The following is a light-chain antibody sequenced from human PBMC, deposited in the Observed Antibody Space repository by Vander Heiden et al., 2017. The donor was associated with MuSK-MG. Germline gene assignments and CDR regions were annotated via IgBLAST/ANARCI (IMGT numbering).Light chain of an antibody. J-gene: IGKJ5*01. CDR2: GAS. CDR1: QGISNA. Sequence: DIQLTQSPSSPSASVGDRVTITCRASQGISNALVWYQQRAGKAPKLLLYGASRLESGVPSRFSGSGSGTDYTLTISSLQPEDFANYYCQQYYSAHTFGQGTRLEIK. V-gene: IGKV1-NL1*01. CDR3: QQYYSAHT.